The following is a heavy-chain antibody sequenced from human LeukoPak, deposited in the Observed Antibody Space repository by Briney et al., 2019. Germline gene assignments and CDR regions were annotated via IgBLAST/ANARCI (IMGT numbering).Heavy chain of an antibody. CDR1: GYTFTGYY. CDR2: INPNSGGT. CDR3: ARGSVLLWFGELLPLGY. V-gene: IGHV1-2*02. D-gene: IGHD3-10*01. Sequence: GASVKVSCKASGYTFTGYYMHWVRQAPGQGLEWMGWINPNSGGTNYAQKFQGRVTMTRDTSISTAYMELSSLRSEDTAVYYCARGSVLLWFGELLPLGYWGQGTLVTVSS. J-gene: IGHJ4*02.